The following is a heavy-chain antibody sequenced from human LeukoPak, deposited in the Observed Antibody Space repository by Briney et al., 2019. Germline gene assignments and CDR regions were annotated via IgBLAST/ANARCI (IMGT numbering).Heavy chain of an antibody. CDR3: ARDRSGAFSADY. J-gene: IGHJ4*02. D-gene: IGHD3-3*01. CDR2: ISFDGSVK. CDR1: GFTFSTHA. Sequence: GGSLRLSCAASGFTFSTHAMHWVRQAPGKGLEWVTFISFDGSVKYYADSVKGRFTISRDNSKNTLHLLMNSLRADDTGVYYCARDRSGAFSADYWGQGTLVTVSS. V-gene: IGHV3-30-3*01.